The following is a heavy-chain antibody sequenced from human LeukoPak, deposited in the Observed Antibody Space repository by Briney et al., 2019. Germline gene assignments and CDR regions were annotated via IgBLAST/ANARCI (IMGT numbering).Heavy chain of an antibody. D-gene: IGHD5-12*01. V-gene: IGHV3-21*01. CDR3: ARDISSGDVDIVAIDAFDI. CDR1: GFTFSSYS. Sequence: GGSLRLSCAASGFTFSSYSMNWVRQAPGKGLEWVSSISSSSSYIYYADSVKGRFTISRDNAKNSLYLQMNSLRAEDTAVYYCARDISSGDVDIVAIDAFDIWGQGTTVTVSS. CDR2: ISSSSSYI. J-gene: IGHJ3*02.